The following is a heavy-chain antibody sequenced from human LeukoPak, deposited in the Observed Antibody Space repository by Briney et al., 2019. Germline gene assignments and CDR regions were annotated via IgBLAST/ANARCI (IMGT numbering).Heavy chain of an antibody. CDR2: INTNTGNP. J-gene: IGHJ5*02. V-gene: IGHV7-4-1*02. CDR3: ARSVSSSSPYNWFDP. Sequence: ASVKVSCKASGYTFTSYAMNWVRQAPGRGLEWMGWINTNTGNPTYAQGFTGRFVFSLDTSVNTAYLQISSLKAEDTAVYYCARSVSSSSPYNWFDPWGQGTLVTVSS. CDR1: GYTFTSYA. D-gene: IGHD6-13*01.